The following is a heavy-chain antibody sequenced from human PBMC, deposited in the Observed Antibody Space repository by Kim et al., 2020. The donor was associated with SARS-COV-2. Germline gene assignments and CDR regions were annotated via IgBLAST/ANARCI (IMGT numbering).Heavy chain of an antibody. Sequence: SETLSLTCTVSGGSISSYYWSWIRQPPGKGLEWIGYIYYSGSTNYNPSLKSRVTISVDTSKNQFSLKLSSVTAADTAVYYCARHFGAVWPSSWYGSRYYYYGMDVWGQGTTVTVSS. CDR3: ARHFGAVWPSSWYGSRYYYYGMDV. D-gene: IGHD6-13*01. V-gene: IGHV4-59*08. CDR2: IYYSGST. J-gene: IGHJ6*02. CDR1: GGSISSYY.